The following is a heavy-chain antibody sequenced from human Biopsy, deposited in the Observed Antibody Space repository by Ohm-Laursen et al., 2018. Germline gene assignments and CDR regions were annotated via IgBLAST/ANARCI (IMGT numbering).Heavy chain of an antibody. Sequence: SETLSLTCAVSGESFNGYYWSWIRQTPGKGLEWIGEINHSGRTNYNPSLKSRVTISVDTSKNQFSLRLNSVTAADTAVYYCARATNSTGWPYYYFYGMDVWGQGTTVTVS. CDR3: ARATNSTGWPYYYFYGMDV. V-gene: IGHV4-34*01. CDR1: GESFNGYY. CDR2: INHSGRT. D-gene: IGHD2/OR15-2a*01. J-gene: IGHJ6*02.